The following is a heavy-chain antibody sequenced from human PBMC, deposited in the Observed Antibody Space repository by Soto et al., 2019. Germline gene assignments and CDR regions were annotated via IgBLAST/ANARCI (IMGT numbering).Heavy chain of an antibody. J-gene: IGHJ4*02. V-gene: IGHV3-74*01. CDR1: GFTFSSYW. CDR2: INSDGSST. Sequence: GGSLRLSCAASGFTFSSYWMHWFRQAPGKGLVWVSRINSDGSSTSYADSVKGRFTISRDNAKNTLYLQMNSLRAEDTAVYYYERFVAVAGIFDYGGQEPLVPV. CDR3: ERFVAVAGIFDY. D-gene: IGHD6-19*01.